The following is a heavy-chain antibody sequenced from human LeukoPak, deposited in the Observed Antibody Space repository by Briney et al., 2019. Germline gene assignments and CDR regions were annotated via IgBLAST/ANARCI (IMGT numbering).Heavy chain of an antibody. CDR1: GFTFSSYS. V-gene: IGHV3-21*01. J-gene: IGHJ3*02. CDR2: ISSSSSYI. CDR3: ARDDYGDYGLGAFDI. D-gene: IGHD4-17*01. Sequence: GGSLRLSCAASGFTFSSYSMNWVSQAPGKGLEWVSSISSSSSYIYYADSVKGRFTISRDNAKNSLYLQMNSLRAEDTAVYYCARDDYGDYGLGAFDIWGQGTMVTVSS.